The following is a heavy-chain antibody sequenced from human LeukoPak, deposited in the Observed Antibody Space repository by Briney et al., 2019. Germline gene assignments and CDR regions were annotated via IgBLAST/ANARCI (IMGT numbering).Heavy chain of an antibody. CDR3: ARGVYDFWTGFPSRLDV. V-gene: IGHV4-59*11. Sequence: SETLSLTCSVSGDSIGNHYWTWIRQPPGGGLEWIGYIFRSRSTNYNRSLKSRVTISVDSSKRQFSLRLTSVTAADSAVYYCARGVYDFWTGFPSRLDVWGEGTSVTVSS. D-gene: IGHD3-3*01. CDR1: GDSIGNHY. CDR2: IFRSRST. J-gene: IGHJ6*04.